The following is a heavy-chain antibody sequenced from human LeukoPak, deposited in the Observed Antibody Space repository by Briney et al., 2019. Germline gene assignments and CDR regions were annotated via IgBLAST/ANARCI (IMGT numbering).Heavy chain of an antibody. J-gene: IGHJ4*02. CDR2: IYNSGST. CDR3: ARGYCTNGVCSSDYFDY. V-gene: IGHV4-31*03. CDR1: GGSISSGGYY. Sequence: PSETLSLNCTVSGGSISSGGYYWNWIRQHPGKGLEWIGYIYNSGSTYYNPSLKSRSTISVDTSKNQFSLKLSSVTAADTAVYYCARGYCTNGVCSSDYFDYWGQGTLVTVSS. D-gene: IGHD2-8*01.